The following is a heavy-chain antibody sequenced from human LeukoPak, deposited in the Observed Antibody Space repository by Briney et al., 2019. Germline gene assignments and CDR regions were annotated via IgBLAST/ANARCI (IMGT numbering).Heavy chain of an antibody. CDR2: INHSGST. Sequence: PSETLSLTCAVYGGSFSGYYWSWIRQPPGKGLEWIGEINHSGSTNYNPSLKSRVTISVDTSKNQFSLKLSSVTAADTAVYYCARRKGEAAGTPLDVWGKGTTVTVSS. J-gene: IGHJ6*04. D-gene: IGHD6-13*01. V-gene: IGHV4-34*01. CDR3: ARRKGEAAGTPLDV. CDR1: GGSFSGYY.